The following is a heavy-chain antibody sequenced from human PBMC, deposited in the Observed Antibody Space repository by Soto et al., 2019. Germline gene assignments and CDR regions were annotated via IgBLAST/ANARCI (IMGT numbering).Heavy chain of an antibody. CDR2: ISSSGYTI. D-gene: IGHD6-13*01. CDR1: GFTFSTYA. V-gene: IGHV3-48*02. J-gene: IGHJ4*02. Sequence: GSLRLSCAASGFTFSTYAMNWVRQAPGKGLEWVSCISSSGYTIYYADSVKGRFTISRDYAKNSLYLQMNSLRDEDTAMYYCARTYSSSWSYFDYWGQGIQVTVSS. CDR3: ARTYSSSWSYFDY.